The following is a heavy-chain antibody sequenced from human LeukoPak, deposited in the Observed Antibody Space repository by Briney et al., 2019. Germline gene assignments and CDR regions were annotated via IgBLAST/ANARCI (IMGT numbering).Heavy chain of an antibody. V-gene: IGHV1-18*01. CDR2: ISAYNGIT. D-gene: IGHD6-19*01. Sequence: ASAKVSCKASGYTFTSYGISWVRQAPGQGLEWMGWISAYNGITNYAQKLQGRVTMTTDTSTSTAYMELRSLRSDDTAVYYCARIAVAGSASDYWGQGTLVTVSS. J-gene: IGHJ4*02. CDR3: ARIAVAGSASDY. CDR1: GYTFTSYG.